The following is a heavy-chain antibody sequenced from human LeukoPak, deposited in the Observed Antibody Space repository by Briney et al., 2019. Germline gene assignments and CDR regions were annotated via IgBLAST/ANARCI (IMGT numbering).Heavy chain of an antibody. J-gene: IGHJ4*02. CDR2: IYYSGST. CDR1: GGSISSSSYY. Sequence: PSETLSLTCTVSGGSISSSSYYWGWIRQPPGKGLEWIGYIYYSGSTNYNPSLKGRVTISVDTSKNQFSLKLSSVTAADTAVYYCARAEVLPDYYAISGGFDYWGQGTLVTVSS. CDR3: ARAEVLPDYYAISGGFDY. V-gene: IGHV4-61*05. D-gene: IGHD3-10*01.